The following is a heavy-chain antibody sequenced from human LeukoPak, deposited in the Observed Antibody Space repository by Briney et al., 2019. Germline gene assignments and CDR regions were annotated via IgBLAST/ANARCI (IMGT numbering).Heavy chain of an antibody. CDR3: ARGRGYSVRGRFDP. Sequence: SETLSLTCAVYGGSFSGYYWSWIRQPPGKGLEWIGEINHSGSTNYSPSLKSRVTISVDTSKNQFSLKLSSVTAADTAVYYCARGRGYSVRGRFDPWGQGTLVTVSS. CDR2: INHSGST. V-gene: IGHV4-34*01. J-gene: IGHJ5*02. CDR1: GGSFSGYY. D-gene: IGHD5/OR15-5a*01.